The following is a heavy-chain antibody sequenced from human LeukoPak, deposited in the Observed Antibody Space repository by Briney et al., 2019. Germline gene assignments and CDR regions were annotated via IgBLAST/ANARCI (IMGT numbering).Heavy chain of an antibody. D-gene: IGHD2-15*01. Sequence: ASVKVSCKASGYTFTSYDINWVRQATGQGLEWMGWMNPNSGNTGYAQKFQGRVTMTRNTSISTAYMELSSLRSEDTAVYYCARDVYCSGGSCYWSYGAFDIWGQGTMVTVSS. CDR2: MNPNSGNT. J-gene: IGHJ3*02. CDR3: ARDVYCSGGSCYWSYGAFDI. CDR1: GYTFTSYD. V-gene: IGHV1-8*01.